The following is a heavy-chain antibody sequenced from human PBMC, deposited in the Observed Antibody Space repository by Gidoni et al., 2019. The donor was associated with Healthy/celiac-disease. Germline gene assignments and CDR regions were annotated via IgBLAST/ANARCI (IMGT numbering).Heavy chain of an antibody. CDR2: IKSKTDGGTT. V-gene: IGHV3-15*07. J-gene: IGHJ4*02. CDR3: TTDVEQQLVRGGFDY. Sequence: EVQLVESGGGLVKPGGSLRLSCAASGFTFSNAWMNWVRQAPGQGLEWVGRIKSKTDGGTTDYAAPVKGRFTISRDDSKNTLYLQMNSLKTEDTAVYYCTTDVEQQLVRGGFDYWGQGTLVTVSS. CDR1: GFTFSNAW. D-gene: IGHD6-13*01.